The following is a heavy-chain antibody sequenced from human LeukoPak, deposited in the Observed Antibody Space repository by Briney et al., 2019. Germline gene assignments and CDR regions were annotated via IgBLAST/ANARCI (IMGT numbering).Heavy chain of an antibody. CDR3: AKGPHNYYDSSGYYY. D-gene: IGHD3-22*01. CDR2: ISGSGGST. Sequence: GGSLRLSCAASGFTFSSYGMSWVRQAPGKGLEWVSAISGSGGSTYYADSVKGRLTISRDNSKNTLYLQMNSLRAEDTAVYYFAKGPHNYYDSSGYYYWGQGTLVTVSS. V-gene: IGHV3-23*01. CDR1: GFTFSSYG. J-gene: IGHJ4*02.